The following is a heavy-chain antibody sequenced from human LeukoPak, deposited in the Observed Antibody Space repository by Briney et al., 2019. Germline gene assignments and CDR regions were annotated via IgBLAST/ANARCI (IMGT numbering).Heavy chain of an antibody. J-gene: IGHJ5*02. CDR3: ARGTYDFWSGYWGNWFDP. D-gene: IGHD3-3*01. CDR1: GFTFSSYS. V-gene: IGHV3-21*01. CDR2: ISSSSSYI. Sequence: GGSLRLSCAASGFTFSSYSMNWVRQAPGKGLEWVSSISSSSSYIYYADSVKGRFTISRDNAKNSPYLQMNSLRAEDTAVYYCARGTYDFWSGYWGNWFDPWGQGTLVTVSS.